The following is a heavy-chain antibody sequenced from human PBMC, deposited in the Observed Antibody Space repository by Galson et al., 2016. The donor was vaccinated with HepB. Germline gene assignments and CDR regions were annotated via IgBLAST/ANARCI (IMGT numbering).Heavy chain of an antibody. V-gene: IGHV3-13*01. CDR1: GFTFSNYD. Sequence: SLRLSCAAPGFTFSNYDMHWVRQVIGKGLEWVSGIGIGGDTYYAASVKGRFIISRDNGKNSLYLQMNSLTAGATDVYYCVRDLCSNVRCSGLDALDSWGKGTMVTVSS. CDR2: IGIGGDT. CDR3: VRDLCSNVRCSGLDALDS. D-gene: IGHD2-8*01. J-gene: IGHJ3*02.